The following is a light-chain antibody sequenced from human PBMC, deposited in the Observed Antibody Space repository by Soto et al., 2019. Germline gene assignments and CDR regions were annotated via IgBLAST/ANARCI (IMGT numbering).Light chain of an antibody. CDR2: VVS. J-gene: IGLJ1*01. Sequence: QSALTQPASVSGSPGQSVTISCTGTSSDVGGFKYVSWYQQHPDKAPKLIIYVVSNRPSGVSNRFSGSKSANTASLTISGVQAEDDADYYCGSYTSSDSPYVFGTGTKLTVL. CDR3: GSYTSSDSPYV. CDR1: SSDVGGFKY. V-gene: IGLV2-14*01.